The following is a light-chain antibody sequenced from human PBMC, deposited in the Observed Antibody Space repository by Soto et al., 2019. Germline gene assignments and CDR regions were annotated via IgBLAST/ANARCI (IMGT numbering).Light chain of an antibody. CDR1: QSVGSNK. CDR3: QQYGSTSLT. CDR2: DAS. J-gene: IGKJ4*01. Sequence: EIVLTQSPGTLSLSPGERATLSCRASQSVGSNKLAWYQQKRGQAPRFLMYDASTRATGIPDRFSGSGSGPDFTLTISRLEPEDFAVYYCQQYGSTSLTFGRGTKVEIK. V-gene: IGKV3-20*01.